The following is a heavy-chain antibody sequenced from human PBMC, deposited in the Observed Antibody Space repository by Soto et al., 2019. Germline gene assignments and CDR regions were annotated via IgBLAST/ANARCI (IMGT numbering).Heavy chain of an antibody. CDR2: IYSGGST. CDR3: ARDGPEYCSGGSCYLVGACDI. D-gene: IGHD2-15*01. V-gene: IGHV3-66*01. J-gene: IGHJ3*02. Sequence: GGSLRLSCAASGFTVSSNYMSWVRQAPGKGLEWVSVIYSGGSTYYADSVKGRFTISRDNSKNTLYLQMNSLRAEDTAVYYCARDGPEYCSGGSCYLVGACDIWGQGTMVTVSS. CDR1: GFTVSSNY.